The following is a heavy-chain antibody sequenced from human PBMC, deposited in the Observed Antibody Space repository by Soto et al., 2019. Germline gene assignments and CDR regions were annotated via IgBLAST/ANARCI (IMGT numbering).Heavy chain of an antibody. CDR1: GFTFSSYA. V-gene: IGHV3-30-3*01. Sequence: QVQLVESGGGVVQPGRSLRLSCAASGFTFSSYAMHWVRQAPGKGLEWVAVISYDGSNKYYADSVKGRFTISRDNSKNTLYLQMNSLRAEDTAVYYCARNGGVGGRFDYWGQGTLVTVSS. J-gene: IGHJ4*02. CDR3: ARNGGVGGRFDY. CDR2: ISYDGSNK. D-gene: IGHD3-16*01.